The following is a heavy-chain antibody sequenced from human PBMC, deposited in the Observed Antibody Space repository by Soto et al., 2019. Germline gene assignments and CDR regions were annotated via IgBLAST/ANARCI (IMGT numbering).Heavy chain of an antibody. D-gene: IGHD3-3*01. V-gene: IGHV1-46*01. CDR2: INPSGGST. CDR3: AKGGWRLFDI. J-gene: IGHJ3*02. CDR1: GYTFTSSF. Sequence: ASVKVSCKASGYTFTSSFMHWVRQAPGQGLEWMGIINPSGGSTSSAQKFQGRVTMTRDTSTSTVYMELSSLRSEDTAVYYCAKGGWRLFDIWGQGTMVNVSS.